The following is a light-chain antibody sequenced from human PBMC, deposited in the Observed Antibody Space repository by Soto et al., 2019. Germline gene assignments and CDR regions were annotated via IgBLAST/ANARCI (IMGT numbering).Light chain of an antibody. V-gene: IGKV3-20*01. CDR2: GAS. J-gene: IGKJ5*01. Sequence: EIVFTHSPFTLSLSPVERATLSFMASQIVSSYLAWYQQKPGQAPRLLIYGASSRATGIPDRFSGSGSGTDFTLTISRLEPEDFAVYYCQQYGSSPPINFGQGTRLEIK. CDR1: QIVSSY. CDR3: QQYGSSPPIN.